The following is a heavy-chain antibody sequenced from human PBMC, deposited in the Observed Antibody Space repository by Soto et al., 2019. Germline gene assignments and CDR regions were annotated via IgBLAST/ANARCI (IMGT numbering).Heavy chain of an antibody. CDR1: GFSFSTYS. CDR3: ARWSGYADA. D-gene: IGHD4-17*01. Sequence: LRLSCAASGFSFSTYSMAWVRQAALKGPQWVSGLSGGGANTFYIDSVRGRFTISVDISRNTVFLQMDSLRVDDTAVYYCARWSGYADAWGRGTLVTVPQ. V-gene: IGHV3-23*01. CDR2: LSGGGANT. J-gene: IGHJ4*02.